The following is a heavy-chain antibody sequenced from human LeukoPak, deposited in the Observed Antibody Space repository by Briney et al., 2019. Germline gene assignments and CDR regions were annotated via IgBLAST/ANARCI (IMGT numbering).Heavy chain of an antibody. D-gene: IGHD6-13*01. J-gene: IGHJ4*02. CDR2: ISSSSSYI. V-gene: IGHV3-21*01. Sequence: GGSLRLSCAASGFTFSSYSMNWVRQAPGKGLEWVSSISSSSSYIYYADSVKGRFTISRDSAKNSLYLQMNSLRAEDTAVYYCAREMSRAAAGNLWGQGTLVTVSP. CDR1: GFTFSSYS. CDR3: AREMSRAAAGNL.